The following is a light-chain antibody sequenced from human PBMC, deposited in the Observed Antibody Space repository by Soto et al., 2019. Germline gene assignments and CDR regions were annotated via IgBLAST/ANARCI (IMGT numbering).Light chain of an antibody. Sequence: QSALAQPASVSLSPGQSITISCTGTSSDVGGYEHVSWYQHHPGKAPKLMIYEVSNRPSGVSNRFSGSKSGYTASLTISGLQAEDEADYYCNSQRSSGTRVFGTGTKVTVL. V-gene: IGLV2-14*01. CDR2: EVS. CDR1: SSDVGGYEH. CDR3: NSQRSSGTRV. J-gene: IGLJ1*01.